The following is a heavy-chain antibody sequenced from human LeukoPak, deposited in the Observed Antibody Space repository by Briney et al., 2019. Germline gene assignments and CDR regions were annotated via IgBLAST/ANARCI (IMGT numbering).Heavy chain of an antibody. V-gene: IGHV3-33*01. J-gene: IGHJ6*02. Sequence: GGSLRLSCAASGFTFSSYGMHWVRQAPGKGLEWVAVIWYDGSNKYYADSVKGRFTISRDNSKNTLYLQMNSLRAEDTAVYYCARVLSSGWYYYGMDVWGQGTTVTVSS. CDR1: GFTFSSYG. CDR3: ARVLSSGWYYYGMDV. D-gene: IGHD6-19*01. CDR2: IWYDGSNK.